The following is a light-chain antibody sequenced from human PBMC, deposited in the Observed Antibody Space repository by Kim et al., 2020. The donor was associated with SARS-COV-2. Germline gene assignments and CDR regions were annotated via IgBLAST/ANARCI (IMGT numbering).Light chain of an antibody. CDR1: QSVSSGY. CDR3: QQYGSPIT. V-gene: IGKV3-20*01. J-gene: IGKJ5*01. Sequence: EIVLTQSPGTLSLSPGERATLSCRASQSVSSGYLAWYQQKPGQAPRLLIYGASSRATGIPDRFSGSGSGTDFTLTISRLEPEDFAVYYCQQYGSPITFGKGTRLEIK. CDR2: GAS.